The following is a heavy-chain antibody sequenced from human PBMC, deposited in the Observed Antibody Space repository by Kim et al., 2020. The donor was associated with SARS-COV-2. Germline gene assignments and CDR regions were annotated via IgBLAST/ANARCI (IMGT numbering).Heavy chain of an antibody. J-gene: IGHJ4*02. V-gene: IGHV3-23*01. Sequence: GGSLRLSCAASGFTFSSYAMSWVRQAPGKGLEWVSAISGSGGSTYYADSVKGRFTISRDNSKNTLYLQMNSLRAEDTAVYYCAKDGQDYYDSSGGFDYWGQGTLVTVSS. CDR1: GFTFSSYA. CDR3: AKDGQDYYDSSGGFDY. D-gene: IGHD3-22*01. CDR2: ISGSGGST.